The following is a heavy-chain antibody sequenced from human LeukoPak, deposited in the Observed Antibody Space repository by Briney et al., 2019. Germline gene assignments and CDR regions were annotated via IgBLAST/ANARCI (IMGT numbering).Heavy chain of an antibody. D-gene: IGHD2-2*02. J-gene: IGHJ3*02. V-gene: IGHV3-11*04. CDR1: GFTFSDYY. Sequence: GGSLRLSCAASGFTFSDYYMSWIRQALGKGLEWVSYISSSGSTIYYADSVKGRFTISRDNAKNSLYLQMNSLRAEDTAVYYCARDCSSTSCYSGDAFDIWGQGTMVTVSS. CDR2: ISSSGSTI. CDR3: ARDCSSTSCYSGDAFDI.